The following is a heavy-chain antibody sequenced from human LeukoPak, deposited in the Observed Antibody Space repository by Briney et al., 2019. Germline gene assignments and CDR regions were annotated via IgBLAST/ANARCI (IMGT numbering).Heavy chain of an antibody. CDR2: VYYSGST. D-gene: IGHD3-10*01. CDR1: GGSITSHY. V-gene: IGHV4-59*11. Sequence: PSETLSLTCTVSGGSITSHYWSWIRQPPGKGLEWIGYVYYSGSTNYNPSLKSRVTISVDTSKNQFSLKLSSVTAADTAVYYCARALLWFGEKTAFDIWGQGTMVTVSS. J-gene: IGHJ3*02. CDR3: ARALLWFGEKTAFDI.